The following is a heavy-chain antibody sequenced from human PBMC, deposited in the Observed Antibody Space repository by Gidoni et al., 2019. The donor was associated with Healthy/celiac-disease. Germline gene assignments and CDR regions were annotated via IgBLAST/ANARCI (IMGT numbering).Heavy chain of an antibody. D-gene: IGHD6-13*01. Sequence: QVQLQESGPGLVKPSETLSLTCTVSGGPISSYYWSWIRQPPGKGLEWIGYIYYSGSTNYNPSLKSRVTISVDTSKNQFSLKLSSVTAADTAVYYCARVPISSWSCFDYWGQGTLVTVSS. CDR2: IYYSGST. J-gene: IGHJ4*02. CDR3: ARVPISSWSCFDY. CDR1: GGPISSYY. V-gene: IGHV4-59*01.